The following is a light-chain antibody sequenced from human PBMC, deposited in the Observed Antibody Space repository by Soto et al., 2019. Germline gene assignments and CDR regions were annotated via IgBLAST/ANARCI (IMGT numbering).Light chain of an antibody. CDR2: HVT. CDR3: CSLTTSHTYV. V-gene: IGLV2-14*03. Sequence: QSALTQPASVSGSPGQSVTISCTVTSIDIGHYDYVSWYQQHPGKAPKLMIYHVTYRPSGVSNRYSGSKSGNSASLTISGLQADDEADYYCCSLTTSHTYVFGSGTKVTVL. CDR1: SIDIGHYDY. J-gene: IGLJ1*01.